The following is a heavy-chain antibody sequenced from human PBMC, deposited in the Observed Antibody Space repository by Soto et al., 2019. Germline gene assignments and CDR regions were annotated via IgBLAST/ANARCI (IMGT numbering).Heavy chain of an antibody. Sequence: SVKVSCKASGGTFSSYAISWVRQAPGQGLEWMGGIIPIFGTANYAQKFQGRVTITADESTSTAYMELSSLRSEDTAVYYCARGYRGYSNSWYRFDPWGQGTLVTVS. CDR1: GGTFSSYA. V-gene: IGHV1-69*13. D-gene: IGHD6-13*01. J-gene: IGHJ5*02. CDR3: ARGYRGYSNSWYRFDP. CDR2: IIPIFGTA.